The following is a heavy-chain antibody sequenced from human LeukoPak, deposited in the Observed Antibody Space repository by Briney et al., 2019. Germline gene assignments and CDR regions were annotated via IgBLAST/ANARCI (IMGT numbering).Heavy chain of an antibody. CDR3: AKERNLEMAVAGTIFDY. D-gene: IGHD6-19*01. CDR2: IYSDGST. V-gene: IGHV3-66*01. Sequence: PPGGSLRLSCAASGFTVSSNYMSWVRQAPGKGLDWVSVIYSDGSTYYADSVKGRFTISRDNSKNMIYLEMNSLRAEDTAVYYCAKERNLEMAVAGTIFDYWGLGTLVTVSS. CDR1: GFTVSSNY. J-gene: IGHJ4*02.